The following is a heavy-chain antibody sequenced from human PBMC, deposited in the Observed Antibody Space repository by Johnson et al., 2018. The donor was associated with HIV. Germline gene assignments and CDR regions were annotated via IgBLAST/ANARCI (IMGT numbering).Heavy chain of an antibody. D-gene: IGHD4-17*01. CDR3: AKNRDYGDGDGFDM. J-gene: IGHJ3*02. V-gene: IGHV3-7*01. CDR2: INVDGREK. CDR1: GFTFSNAW. Sequence: VQLVESGGGVVQPGRSLRLSCAASGFTFSNAWMSWVRQAPGKGLEWVANINVDGREKYYVDSVDGRFTISRDNAKNSLFLQMNSLRAGDTAVYYCAKNRDYGDGDGFDMWGQGTMVTVSS.